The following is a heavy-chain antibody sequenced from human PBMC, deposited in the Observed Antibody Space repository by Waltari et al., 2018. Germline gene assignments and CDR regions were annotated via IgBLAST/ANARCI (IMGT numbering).Heavy chain of an antibody. CDR1: GYPFTAFN. V-gene: IGHV1-2*02. CDR2: INPDSGDT. D-gene: IGHD3-10*01. CDR3: ARPGDFAAFEF. Sequence: QVQFLQSGADVKNPGPSVKASCKAFGYPFTAFNIHWVRQAPGQGLQWMGWINPDSGDTKYVQKFEGRVTMTTDTSSNTVYMELNSLRSDDTAVYYCARPGDFAAFEFWGQGTTVIVSS. J-gene: IGHJ3*01.